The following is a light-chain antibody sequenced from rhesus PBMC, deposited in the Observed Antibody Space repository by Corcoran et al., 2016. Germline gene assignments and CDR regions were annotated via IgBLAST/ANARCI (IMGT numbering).Light chain of an antibody. CDR1: QSLLDSEDGNTY. J-gene: IGKJ4*01. V-gene: IGKV2-104*02. Sequence: DIVMTQTPLSLPVTPGEPASISCRSSQSLLDSEDGNTYLDWYLQKPGQSPQLWIYEVSNRASGVPERFSGSGSDTDFTLKISRGEAENVGVYYCMQALEFPLTFDGGTKVEV. CDR2: EVS. CDR3: MQALEFPLT.